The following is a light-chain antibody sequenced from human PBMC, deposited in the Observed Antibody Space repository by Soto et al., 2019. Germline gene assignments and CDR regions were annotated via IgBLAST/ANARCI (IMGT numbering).Light chain of an antibody. CDR1: QGINNY. J-gene: IGKJ4*01. V-gene: IGKV1-27*01. Sequence: DIQMTQSPSSLSASVGDRVTITCRARQGINNYLAWYQQRPGKVPKPLIYAASTLQSGVPSRFSGSGSGTDFTLTISSLQPEDVATYYCQKYNSAPLTFGGGTKVEIK. CDR3: QKYNSAPLT. CDR2: AAS.